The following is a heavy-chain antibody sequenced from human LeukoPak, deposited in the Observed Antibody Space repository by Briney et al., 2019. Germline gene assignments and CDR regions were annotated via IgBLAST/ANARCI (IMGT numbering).Heavy chain of an antibody. D-gene: IGHD6-6*01. CDR2: IDPDGDT. Sequence: PGGSLRLSCAASGLTFSTYWMHWVRQAPGKGLVWVSRIDPDGDTVHVDSVRGRFTVSRDNAKNTLYLQMNSLRVEDTAVYYRASFRHTDIWGQGTTVTVSP. V-gene: IGHV3-74*01. CDR3: ASFRHTDI. CDR1: GLTFSTYW. J-gene: IGHJ3*02.